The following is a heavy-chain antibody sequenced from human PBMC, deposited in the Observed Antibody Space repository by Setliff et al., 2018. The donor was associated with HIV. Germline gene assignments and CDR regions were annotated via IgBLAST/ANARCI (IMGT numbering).Heavy chain of an antibody. Sequence: SVKVSCKASGGNFGNSAIGWVRQAPGQGLEWVGGIVPLLSVANYARKFQGRVTITAGKSTSTVYMGLRNLRSDDTAVYYCASGWSEGTTGVQVEYFHHWGQGTLVTVSS. V-gene: IGHV1-69*10. D-gene: IGHD1-1*01. J-gene: IGHJ1*01. CDR1: GGNFGNSA. CDR3: ASGWSEGTTGVQVEYFHH. CDR2: IVPLLSVA.